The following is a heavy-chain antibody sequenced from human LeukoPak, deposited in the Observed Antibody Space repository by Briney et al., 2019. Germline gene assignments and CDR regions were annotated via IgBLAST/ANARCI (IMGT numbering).Heavy chain of an antibody. CDR3: ASDSSGYYFPGGY. V-gene: IGHV1-69*13. J-gene: IGHJ4*02. CDR2: IIPIFGTA. D-gene: IGHD3-22*01. Sequence: SVKVSCKASGGTFSSYAISWVRQAPGQGLEWMGGIIPIFGTANYAQKFQGRVTITADESTSTAYMELSSLRSEDTAVYYCASDSSGYYFPGGYWGQGTLVTVSS. CDR1: GGTFSSYA.